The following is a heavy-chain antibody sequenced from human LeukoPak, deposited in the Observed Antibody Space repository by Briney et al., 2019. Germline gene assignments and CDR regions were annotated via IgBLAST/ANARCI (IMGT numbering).Heavy chain of an antibody. J-gene: IGHJ6*03. CDR1: GYTFTSYD. CDR3: ARGPPRMEYMDV. CDR2: MNPNSGNT. D-gene: IGHD1-1*01. Sequence: GASVKVSCKASGYTFTSYDINWVRQATGQGLEWMGWMNPNSGNTGYAQKFQGRVTITRNTSISTAYMELSSLRAEDTAVYYCARGPPRMEYMDVWGKGTTVTVSS. V-gene: IGHV1-8*03.